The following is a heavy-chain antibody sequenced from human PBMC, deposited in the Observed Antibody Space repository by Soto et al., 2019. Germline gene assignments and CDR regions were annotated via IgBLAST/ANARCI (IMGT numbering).Heavy chain of an antibody. Sequence: SVKVSCKASGGTFSSYAISWVRQAPGQGLEWMGGIIPIFGTANYAQKFQGRVTITADESTSTAYMELSSLRSEDTAVYYCARKVVPAANYYYGVDVWGQGTTVTVSS. CDR1: GGTFSSYA. CDR3: ARKVVPAANYYYGVDV. J-gene: IGHJ6*02. CDR2: IIPIFGTA. V-gene: IGHV1-69*13. D-gene: IGHD2-2*01.